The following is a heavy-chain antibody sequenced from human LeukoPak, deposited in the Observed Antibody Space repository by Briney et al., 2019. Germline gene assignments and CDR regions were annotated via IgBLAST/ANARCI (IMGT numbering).Heavy chain of an antibody. D-gene: IGHD5-12*01. CDR1: GYTFTSYG. Sequence: ASVKVSCKASGYTFTSYGISWVRQAPGQGLEWMGRIIPILGIANYAQKFQGRVTITADKSTSTAYMELSSLRSEDTAVYYCARERLVVAAITHYYGMDVWGQGTTVTVSS. CDR3: ARERLVVAAITHYYGMDV. V-gene: IGHV1-69*04. J-gene: IGHJ6*02. CDR2: IIPILGIA.